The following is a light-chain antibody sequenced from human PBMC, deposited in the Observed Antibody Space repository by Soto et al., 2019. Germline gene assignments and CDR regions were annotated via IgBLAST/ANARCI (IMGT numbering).Light chain of an antibody. Sequence: ELVLTQSPATLSLSPRERATLSCRASQSVSSYLAWYQQKPGQAPTLLIYDAANRATGSPARFSGSGAGTDFTLTISSLEPEDFAVYYCQQRSNWPITFGQGTRLEIK. CDR1: QSVSSY. CDR3: QQRSNWPIT. J-gene: IGKJ5*01. CDR2: DAA. V-gene: IGKV3-11*01.